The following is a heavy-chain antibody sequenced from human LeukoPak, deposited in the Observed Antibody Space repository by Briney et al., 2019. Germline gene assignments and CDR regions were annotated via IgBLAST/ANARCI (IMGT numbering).Heavy chain of an antibody. CDR2: ISGSGGST. D-gene: IGHD5-18*01. Sequence: GGSLRLSCAASGFTFSSYAMTWVRQAPGKGLEWVSAISGSGGSTYYADSVKGRFTISRDNSKNTLYLQMNRLRAEDTAIYYCAKDLTWIQLRFDYWGQGTLVTVSS. J-gene: IGHJ4*02. V-gene: IGHV3-23*01. CDR1: GFTFSSYA. CDR3: AKDLTWIQLRFDY.